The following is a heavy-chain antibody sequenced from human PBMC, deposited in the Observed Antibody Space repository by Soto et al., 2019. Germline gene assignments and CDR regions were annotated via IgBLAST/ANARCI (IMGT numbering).Heavy chain of an antibody. J-gene: IGHJ4*02. CDR3: ARGGPIFWTSGLVLKKSPNDY. D-gene: IGHD3-9*01. CDR2: INHSGST. V-gene: IGHV4-34*01. Sequence: SETLSLTCAVYGGSFSGYYWSWIRQPPGKGLEWIGEINHSGSTNYNPSLKSRVTISVDTSKNQFSLKLSSVTAADTAVYYCARGGPIFWTSGLVLKKSPNDYWGQGTLVTVSS. CDR1: GGSFSGYY.